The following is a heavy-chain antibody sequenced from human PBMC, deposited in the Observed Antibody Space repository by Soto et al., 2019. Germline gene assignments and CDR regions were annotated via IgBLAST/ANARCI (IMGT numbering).Heavy chain of an antibody. D-gene: IGHD3-3*01. Sequence: PSETLALSCTGWGGPVSSGSHYGSCIRKPPWKGLEWIGNIYYSGSNKYNPSLKIRFTISVDRSRNHFSLSLRSVTTADTPLYYCATATSYDFWSGHVGFDPCGQGTLVTVFS. V-gene: IGHV4-61*03. J-gene: IGHJ5*02. CDR3: ATATSYDFWSGHVGFDP. CDR2: IYYSGSN. CDR1: GGPVSSGSHY.